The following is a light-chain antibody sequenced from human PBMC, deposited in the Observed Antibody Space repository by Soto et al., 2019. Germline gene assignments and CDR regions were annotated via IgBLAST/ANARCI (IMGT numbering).Light chain of an antibody. V-gene: IGKV1-5*01. CDR1: QSISSW. CDR2: AAS. CDR3: QQYNSYSWT. J-gene: IGKJ1*01. Sequence: IQMTPFPSTPFASVGDRVTLTCPASQSISSWLAWYQQKPGKAPRLLIYAASSLKSGVPSRFSGSGSGTEFTLTISSLHPDDFATYYCQQYNSYSWTFGQGTKVDIK.